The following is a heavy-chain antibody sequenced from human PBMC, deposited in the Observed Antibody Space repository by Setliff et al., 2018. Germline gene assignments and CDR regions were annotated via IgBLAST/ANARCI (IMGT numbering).Heavy chain of an antibody. CDR2: IYYSGST. D-gene: IGHD3-3*01. Sequence: SETLSLTCTVSGGSISSHYWSWIRQPPGKGLEWIGYIYYSGSTNYNPSLKSRVTISVDTSKNQFSLKLSSVTAADTAVYYCARASADYDFWSGYYTGGAFDIWGQGTMVT. V-gene: IGHV4-59*11. CDR3: ARASADYDFWSGYYTGGAFDI. CDR1: GGSISSHY. J-gene: IGHJ3*02.